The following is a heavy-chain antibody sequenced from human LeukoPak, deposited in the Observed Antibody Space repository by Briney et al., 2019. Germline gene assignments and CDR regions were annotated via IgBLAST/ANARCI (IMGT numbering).Heavy chain of an antibody. CDR2: IGYGGSNE. V-gene: IGHV3-30*02. CDR1: GFTFSSYG. Sequence: QSGGSLRLSCAASGFTFSSYGMHWVRQAPGKGLEWVAFIGYGGSNEDYAYSVKGRFTISRDNSRNTLYLQMNSLRAEDTAVYYCVAYSSTWYSIDYWGQGTLVTVSS. D-gene: IGHD6-13*01. J-gene: IGHJ4*02. CDR3: VAYSSTWYSIDY.